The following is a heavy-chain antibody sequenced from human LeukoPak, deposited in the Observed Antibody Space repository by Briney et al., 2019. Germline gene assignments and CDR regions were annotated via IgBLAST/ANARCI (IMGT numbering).Heavy chain of an antibody. V-gene: IGHV1-2*02. J-gene: IGHJ4*02. CDR3: ARARVDTAMVTTSNYYDSSGYGFDY. CDR1: GYTFTGYY. Sequence: ASVKVSCKASGYTFTGYYMHWVRQAPGQGLEWMGWINPNSGGTNYAQKFQGRVTMTRDTSISTAYMELRSLRSDDTAVYYCARARVDTAMVTTSNYYDSSGYGFDYWGQGTLVSVSS. D-gene: IGHD3-22*01. CDR2: INPNSGGT.